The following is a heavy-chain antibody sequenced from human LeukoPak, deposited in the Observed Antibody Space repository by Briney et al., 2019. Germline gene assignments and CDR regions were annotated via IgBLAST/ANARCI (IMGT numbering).Heavy chain of an antibody. J-gene: IGHJ4*02. CDR3: ARVFIGDYGDYQFDY. D-gene: IGHD4-17*01. V-gene: IGHV3-74*01. CDR2: INSDGINT. CDR1: GFTFSNYW. Sequence: GGSLRLSCAASGFTFSNYWMHWVRQAPGKGLVWVSRINSDGINTSYADSVKGRFTISRDNAKNTLNLQMNSLRAEDTAVYYCARVFIGDYGDYQFDYWGQGTLVTVSS.